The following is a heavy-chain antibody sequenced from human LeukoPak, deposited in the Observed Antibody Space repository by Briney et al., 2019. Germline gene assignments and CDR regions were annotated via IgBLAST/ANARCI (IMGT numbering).Heavy chain of an antibody. D-gene: IGHD2-15*01. CDR3: AREVVESKGIHGFDVRFDS. Sequence: SETLSLTCTVSGYSLSSGFFCDWIRQSPGKGLEWIGSFSHRGGSYHNPSLKSRVTISVDTSKNQFSLKLLSVTAADTAVYYCAREVVESKGIHGFDVRFDSWGQGTLVTVSS. J-gene: IGHJ4*02. V-gene: IGHV4-38-2*02. CDR1: GYSLSSGFF. CDR2: FSHRGGS.